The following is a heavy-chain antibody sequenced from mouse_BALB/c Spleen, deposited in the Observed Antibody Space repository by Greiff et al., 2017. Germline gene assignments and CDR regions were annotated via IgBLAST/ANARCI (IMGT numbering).Heavy chain of an antibody. J-gene: IGHJ4*01. V-gene: IGHV1-63*02. CDR3: ARSSTGEAMDY. D-gene: IGHD5-1*01. Sequence: QVQLQQSGAELVRPGTSVKISCKASGYTFTNYWLGWVKQRPGHGLEWIGDIYPGGGYTNYNEKFKGKATLTADTSSSTAYMQLSSLTSEDSAVYFCARSSTGEAMDYWGQGTSVTVSS. CDR1: GYTFTNYW. CDR2: IYPGGGYT.